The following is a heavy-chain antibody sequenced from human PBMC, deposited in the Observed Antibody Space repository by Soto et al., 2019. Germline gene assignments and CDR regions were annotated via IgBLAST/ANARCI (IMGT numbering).Heavy chain of an antibody. J-gene: IGHJ4*02. Sequence: GSLRLSCVASGFSVSSNFMGWVRQAPGKGLEWVSVIYSGGGTYYADSVKGRFTISRDNSKNTLYLQMNSLRAEDTAVYYCAKAPWSRSPFDSWGQGTLVTVSS. D-gene: IGHD6-6*01. CDR1: GFSVSSNF. CDR3: AKAPWSRSPFDS. V-gene: IGHV3-53*01. CDR2: IYSGGGT.